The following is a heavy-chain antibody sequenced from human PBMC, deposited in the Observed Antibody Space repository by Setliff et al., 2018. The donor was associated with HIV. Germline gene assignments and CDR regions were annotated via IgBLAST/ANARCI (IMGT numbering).Heavy chain of an antibody. Sequence: SETLSLTCTVSGDSINNYYWSWIRQPPGKGLEWIGYVYSTGSTNSKSSLKSRVTISVDTSKNQFSLKLSSATAADTAVYYCARVATGPESFDIWGKGQWSPSPQ. CDR3: ARVATGPESFDI. V-gene: IGHV4-59*01. D-gene: IGHD3-9*01. J-gene: IGHJ3*02. CDR1: GDSINNYY. CDR2: VYSTGST.